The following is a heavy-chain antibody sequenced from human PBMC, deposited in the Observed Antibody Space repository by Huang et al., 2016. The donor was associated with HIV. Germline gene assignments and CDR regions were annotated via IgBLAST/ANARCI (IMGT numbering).Heavy chain of an antibody. CDR1: GGAFRGSS. J-gene: IGHJ4*02. CDR2: INHKGKI. D-gene: IGHD3-10*01. Sequence: QVQLKQWGAGLLKPSETLSLTCAVYGGAFRGSSWTWIRQFPEKGLEWIGDINHKGKIIYNPSLSARVTMSTDTSKNHFSLHLTSVTAADTALYYCARGFNYYASDNLGVYYFDSWGLGTLVTVSP. CDR3: ARGFNYYASDNLGVYYFDS. V-gene: IGHV4-34*02.